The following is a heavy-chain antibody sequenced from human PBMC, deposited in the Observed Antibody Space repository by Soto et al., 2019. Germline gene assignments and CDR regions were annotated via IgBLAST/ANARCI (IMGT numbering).Heavy chain of an antibody. CDR1: GFTFSSYV. CDR3: AKEMGDYYDSSGSWFDP. CDR2: ISGSGGNT. D-gene: IGHD3-22*01. Sequence: PGGSLRLSCAASGFTFSSYVMSWVRQAPGKGLEWVSAISGSGGNTYYADSVKGRFTISRDNSKNTLFLQMNSLRAEDTALYFCAKEMGDYYDSSGSWFDPWGRGTLVTVSS. J-gene: IGHJ5*02. V-gene: IGHV3-23*01.